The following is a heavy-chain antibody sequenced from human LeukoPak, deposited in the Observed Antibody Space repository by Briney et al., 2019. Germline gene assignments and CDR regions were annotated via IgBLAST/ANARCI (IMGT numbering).Heavy chain of an antibody. CDR1: GFTFSSYA. V-gene: IGHV3-30-3*01. CDR2: ISYDGSNK. D-gene: IGHD3-22*01. J-gene: IGHJ6*02. Sequence: GGSLRLSCAASGFTFSSYAMHWVSQARGKGLEWVAVISYDGSNKYYADSVKGRFTISRDNSKNTLYLQMNSLRAEDTAVYYCARVGNSYDQDYYYYGMDVWGQGTTVTVSS. CDR3: ARVGNSYDQDYYYYGMDV.